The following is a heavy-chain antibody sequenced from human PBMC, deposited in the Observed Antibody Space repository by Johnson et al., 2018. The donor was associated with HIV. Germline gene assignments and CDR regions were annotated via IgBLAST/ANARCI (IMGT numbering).Heavy chain of an antibody. Sequence: EVQLVESGGGLVQPGGSLRLSCAASGLTVSTNDINWVRQAPGKGLEWVAIIYSGDSTYYADSLEGRFTISRDKSRNTVYLQIKSLRAEDTAMYYCAKARGYNYFIDAFDGWGQGTMVTVSS. V-gene: IGHV3-66*01. CDR2: IYSGDST. CDR3: AKARGYNYFIDAFDG. J-gene: IGHJ3*01. D-gene: IGHD5-18*01. CDR1: GLTVSTND.